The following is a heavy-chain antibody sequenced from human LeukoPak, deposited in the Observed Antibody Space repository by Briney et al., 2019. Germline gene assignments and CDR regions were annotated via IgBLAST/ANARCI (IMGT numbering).Heavy chain of an antibody. CDR3: ARRRYDASGYYPSRGRYFDY. CDR1: GGSFSGYY. CDR2: INHSGST. V-gene: IGHV4-34*01. Sequence: SETLSLTCAVYGGSFSGYYWSWVRQPPEKGLEWIGEINHSGSTNYNPSLKSRVTISVDTSKNQCSLELTSLTAADTAVYYCARRRYDASGYYPSRGRYFDYWGQGTLVTVSS. D-gene: IGHD3-22*01. J-gene: IGHJ4*02.